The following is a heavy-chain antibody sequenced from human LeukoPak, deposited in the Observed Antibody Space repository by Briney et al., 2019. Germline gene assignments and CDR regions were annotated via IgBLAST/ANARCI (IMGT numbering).Heavy chain of an antibody. CDR1: GFTFSSYG. J-gene: IGHJ4*02. CDR2: IWYDGSNK. Sequence: GGSLRLSCAVSGFTFSSYGMHWVRQAPGKGLEWVAVIWYDGSNKYYADSVKGRFTISRDNSKNTLYLQTNSLRAEDTAVYYCARRGANSSSWYFDYWGQGTLVTVSS. V-gene: IGHV3-33*01. D-gene: IGHD6-13*01. CDR3: ARRGANSSSWYFDY.